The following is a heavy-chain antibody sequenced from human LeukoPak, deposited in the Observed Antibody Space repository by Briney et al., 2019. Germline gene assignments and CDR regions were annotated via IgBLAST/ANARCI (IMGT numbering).Heavy chain of an antibody. V-gene: IGHV1-8*01. CDR2: IDPESGYT. Sequence: ASVKVSCKASGYTFITSDINWVRQASGQGLEWMGYIDPESGYTTYAQKFQGRVTMTRDTSTSTAYMELSSLTPDGTAIYYCTRKLRLDEHWGQGTLVAVSS. D-gene: IGHD1-7*01. CDR1: GYTFITSD. J-gene: IGHJ4*02. CDR3: TRKLRLDEH.